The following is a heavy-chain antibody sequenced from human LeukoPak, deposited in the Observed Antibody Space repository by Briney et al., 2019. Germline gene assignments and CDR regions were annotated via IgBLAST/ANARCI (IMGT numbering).Heavy chain of an antibody. J-gene: IGHJ4*02. CDR3: ARSDPASLTSFDY. CDR1: GFMFSGYV. V-gene: IGHV3-23*01. CDR2: ISGSGGST. Sequence: GGSLRLSCAASGFMFSGYVMTWVRQAPGKGLQWVSGISGSGGSTYYADSVKGRFTISRDNSKNTLYLQMNSLRAEDTAVYYCARSDPASLTSFDYWGQGTLVTVSS.